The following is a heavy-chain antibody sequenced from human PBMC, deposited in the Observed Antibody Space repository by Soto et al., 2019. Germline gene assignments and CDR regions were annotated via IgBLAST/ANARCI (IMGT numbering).Heavy chain of an antibody. V-gene: IGHV3-23*01. D-gene: IGHD2-2*01. J-gene: IGHJ6*02. CDR3: SNVIIPAADFYNGMDV. CDR2: ISGSLTTT. CDR1: GFTFSNYG. Sequence: GGSLRLSCTASGFTFSNYGMTWVRQAPGRGLEWVSAISGSLTTTFYADSVRGRFTISRDNSKNMMFLQMSSLRAEDTAVYYCSNVIIPAADFYNGMDVWGQGTTVTVSS.